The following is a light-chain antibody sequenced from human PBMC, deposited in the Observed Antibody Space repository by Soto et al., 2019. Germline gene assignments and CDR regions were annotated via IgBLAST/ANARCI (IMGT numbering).Light chain of an antibody. V-gene: IGKV3-15*01. J-gene: IGKJ5*01. Sequence: EIVMTQSPATLSVSPGERATLSCRASQSVSSNLAWYQQKPGQAPRLLIYGASTRATGIPARFSGGGSGTEFTLTISSLQSEDFAVYCCQQYNNLITFGQGTRLEIK. CDR2: GAS. CDR1: QSVSSN. CDR3: QQYNNLIT.